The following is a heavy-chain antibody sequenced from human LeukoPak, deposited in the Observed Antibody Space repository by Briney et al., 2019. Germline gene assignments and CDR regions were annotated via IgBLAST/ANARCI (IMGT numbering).Heavy chain of an antibody. CDR1: GVSITSYTYC. J-gene: IGHJ4*02. CDR3: ARTRDFWSGYFDY. CDR2: ILHSGST. Sequence: SETLSLTCAVSGVSITSYTYCWICIPQPPGKALEWSGYILHSGSTYYNPSLKSRVTISIDTSKSQFSLKLSSVTAADTAVYYCARTRDFWSGYFDYWGQGTLVTVSS. D-gene: IGHD3-3*01. V-gene: IGHV4-30-2*01.